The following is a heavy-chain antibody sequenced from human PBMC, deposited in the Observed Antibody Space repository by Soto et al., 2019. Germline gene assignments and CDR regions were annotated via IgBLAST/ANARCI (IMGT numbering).Heavy chain of an antibody. D-gene: IGHD2-2*01. CDR3: SRDGIVVVPAANYYGMDV. Sequence: EVQLVESGGGLVQPGGSLRLSCAASGFTFSSYWMSWVRQAPGKGLEWVANIKQDGSEKYYVDSVKGRFTISRDNDKNSLYLQMNSLRAEDTAVYYCSRDGIVVVPAANYYGMDVWGQGTTVTVSS. CDR2: IKQDGSEK. V-gene: IGHV3-7*05. J-gene: IGHJ6*02. CDR1: GFTFSSYW.